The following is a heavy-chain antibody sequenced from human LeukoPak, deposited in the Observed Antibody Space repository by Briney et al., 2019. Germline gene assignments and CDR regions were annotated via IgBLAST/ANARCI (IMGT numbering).Heavy chain of an antibody. CDR3: ARGGSGGRAFDI. CDR2: TYYRSKWFN. V-gene: IGHV6-1*01. J-gene: IGHJ3*02. CDR1: GDSVSSNSAA. D-gene: IGHD3-10*01. Sequence: SLTLSLTCALSGDSVSSNSAAWNWIRQSPSRGLECLGRTYYRSKWFNDYAVSVKSRIIIDPDTSKNQFSLQLNSVTPEDTAVYYCARGGSGGRAFDIWGQGTMVTVS.